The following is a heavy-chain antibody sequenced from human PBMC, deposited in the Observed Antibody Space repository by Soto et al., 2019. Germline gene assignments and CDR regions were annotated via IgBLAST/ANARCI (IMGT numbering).Heavy chain of an antibody. CDR1: GFTLSSYG. CDR2: ISSNTRTI. CDR3: ARDKGSSGYAVDY. Sequence: EVQLVESGGGLVQPGGSLRLSCAASGFTLSSYGMDWVRQAPGKGLEWVSFISSNTRTIYYADYVKGRFTISKDNAKNSLYLQMNSRRDEDAAVYYCARDKGSSGYAVDYWGQGTLVTVSS. V-gene: IGHV3-48*02. J-gene: IGHJ4*02. D-gene: IGHD5-12*01.